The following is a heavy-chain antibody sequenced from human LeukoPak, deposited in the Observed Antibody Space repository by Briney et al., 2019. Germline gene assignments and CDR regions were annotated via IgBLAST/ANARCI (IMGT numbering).Heavy chain of an antibody. CDR3: ARDTYYYDSSGYHNAFDI. CDR1: GGSISSYY. Sequence: SETLSLTCTVSGGSISSYYWSWIRQPAGKGLEWIGSIYHSGNTYYNPSLKSRVTISVDTSKNQFSLKLSSVTAADTAVYYCARDTYYYDSSGYHNAFDIWGQGTMVTVSS. D-gene: IGHD3-22*01. V-gene: IGHV4-4*07. J-gene: IGHJ3*02. CDR2: IYHSGNT.